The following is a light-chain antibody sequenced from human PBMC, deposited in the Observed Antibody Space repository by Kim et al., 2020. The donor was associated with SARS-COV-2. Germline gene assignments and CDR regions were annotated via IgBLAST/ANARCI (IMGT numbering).Light chain of an antibody. CDR3: QQYLSRPPLNT. CDR2: GAS. J-gene: IGKJ2*01. CDR1: QYIGNN. V-gene: IGKV3D-15*01. Sequence: EIVLTQSPATLSVSPGETVTLSCRTSQYIGNNLAWYQHKPGRAPRLLIYGASTRATDAPVTFSGTGSGTEFTLTISSLQSEDLAVYYCQQYLSRPPLNTFGQGTKLEI.